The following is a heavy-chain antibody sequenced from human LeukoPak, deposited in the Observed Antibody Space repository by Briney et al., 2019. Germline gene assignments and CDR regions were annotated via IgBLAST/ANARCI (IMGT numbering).Heavy chain of an antibody. D-gene: IGHD3-22*01. CDR3: ARSYYDSSGSPIDY. Sequence: ASVKVSCKASGYTFTSYGISWVRQAPGQGLEWMGWISAYNGNTNYAQKLQGRVTMTTDTSMSTAYMELRSLRSDDTAVYYCARSYYDSSGSPIDYWGQGTLVTVSS. V-gene: IGHV1-18*01. J-gene: IGHJ4*02. CDR2: ISAYNGNT. CDR1: GYTFTSYG.